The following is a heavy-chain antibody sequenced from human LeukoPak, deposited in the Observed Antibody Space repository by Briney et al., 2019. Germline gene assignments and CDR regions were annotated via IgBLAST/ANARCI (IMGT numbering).Heavy chain of an antibody. V-gene: IGHV3-72*01. D-gene: IGHD1-26*01. CDR3: ARSSGFYLHGGDS. CDR1: GFTFSDHY. Sequence: PGGSLRLSCAASGFTFSDHYMDWVRQAPGKGLEWVGRSRNKANSYTTEYAASVKGRFNISRDDSKDSLYLQMNSLKTEDTAVYYCARSSGFYLHGGDSWGQGTLVTVSS. CDR2: SRNKANSYTT. J-gene: IGHJ4*02.